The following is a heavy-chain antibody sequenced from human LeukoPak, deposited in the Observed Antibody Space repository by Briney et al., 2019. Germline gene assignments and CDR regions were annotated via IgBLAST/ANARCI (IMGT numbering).Heavy chain of an antibody. J-gene: IGHJ3*02. D-gene: IGHD3-22*01. V-gene: IGHV3-72*01. CDR1: GFTFSDHY. CDR2: TRNKANSYTT. CDR3: ASSSGYYFDAFDI. Sequence: GGSLRLSCAASGFTFSDHYMDWVRQAPGKGLEWVGRTRNKANSYTTEYAASVKGRFTIPRDDSKNSLYLQMNSLKTEDTAVYYCASSSGYYFDAFDIWGQGTMVTVSS.